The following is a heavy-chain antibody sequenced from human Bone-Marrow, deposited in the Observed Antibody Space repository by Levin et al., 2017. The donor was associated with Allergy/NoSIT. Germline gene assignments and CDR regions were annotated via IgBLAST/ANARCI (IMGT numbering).Heavy chain of an antibody. D-gene: IGHD3-10*01. CDR1: GFTVSSNY. Sequence: PGGSLRLSCAASGFTVSSNYMSWVRQAPGKGPEWVSVIYSGGSTYYADSVKGRFTISRDNSKTTLFLQMNSLRAEDTAVYYWARGWFGELLSHWGQGTLVTVSS. CDR3: ARGWFGELLSH. J-gene: IGHJ4*02. V-gene: IGHV3-53*01. CDR2: IYSGGST.